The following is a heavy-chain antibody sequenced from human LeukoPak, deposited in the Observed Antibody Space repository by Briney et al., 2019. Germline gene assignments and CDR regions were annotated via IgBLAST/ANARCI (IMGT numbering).Heavy chain of an antibody. CDR3: TRSLTTGLREGYYFDY. Sequence: GGSLRLSCTASGFTFGDYAMSWVRQAPGKGLEWVGFIRSKAYGGTTEYAASVKGRFTISRDDSRSIAYLQMHSLKTEDTAVYYCTRSLTTGLREGYYFDYWGQGTLVTVSS. V-gene: IGHV3-49*04. J-gene: IGHJ4*02. CDR2: IRSKAYGGTT. D-gene: IGHD4-17*01. CDR1: GFTFGDYA.